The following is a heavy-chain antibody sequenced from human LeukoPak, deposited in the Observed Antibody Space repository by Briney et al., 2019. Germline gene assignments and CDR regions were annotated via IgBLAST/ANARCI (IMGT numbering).Heavy chain of an antibody. J-gene: IGHJ5*02. CDR3: TPVQTMGWSSNTS. CDR2: IKSETDGGTT. Sequence: GGSLRLSCTASGFNFRTAWMSWVRQAPGKGLEWVGRIKSETDGGTTDYAAPVKGRFTISRDDSKNVLYLQMNMMATEDTALYSVTPVQTMGWSSNTSWGQGALFT. V-gene: IGHV3-15*01. D-gene: IGHD2-8*01. CDR1: GFNFRTAW.